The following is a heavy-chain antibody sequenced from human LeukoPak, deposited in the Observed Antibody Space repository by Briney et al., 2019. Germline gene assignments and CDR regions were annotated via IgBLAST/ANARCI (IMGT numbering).Heavy chain of an antibody. D-gene: IGHD3-22*01. CDR2: IYYSGST. J-gene: IGHJ4*02. CDR1: GGSISSYY. Sequence: SKTLSLTCTVSGGSISSYYWNWIRQPPGKGLEWIGYIYYSGSTNYNPSLKSRVTISVDTSKNQFSLKLSSVTAADTAVYYCARIRTYYYDSSGYYSAYYFDYWGQGTLVTVSS. V-gene: IGHV4-59*01. CDR3: ARIRTYYYDSSGYYSAYYFDY.